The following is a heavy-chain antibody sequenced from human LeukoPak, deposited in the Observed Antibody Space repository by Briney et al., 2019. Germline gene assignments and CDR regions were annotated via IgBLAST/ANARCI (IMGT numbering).Heavy chain of an antibody. V-gene: IGHV4-34*01. CDR2: INHSGST. D-gene: IGHD3-10*01. CDR3: ARGRITMVRGVIGLWFDP. CDR1: GGSFSGYY. Sequence: PSETLSLTCAVYGGSFSGYYWSWIRQPPGKGLEWIGEINHSGSTNYNPSLKSRVTISVDTSKNQFSLKLSSVIAADTAVYYCARGRITMVRGVIGLWFDPWGQGTLVTVSS. J-gene: IGHJ5*02.